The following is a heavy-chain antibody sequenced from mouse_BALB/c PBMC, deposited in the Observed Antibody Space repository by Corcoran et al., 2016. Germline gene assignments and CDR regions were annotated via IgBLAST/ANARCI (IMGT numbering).Heavy chain of an antibody. J-gene: IGHJ1*01. CDR1: GFNIKDTY. V-gene: IGHV14-3*02. CDR2: IDPANGNT. Sequence: EVQLQQSGAELVKPGASVKLSCTASGFNIKDTYMHWVKQRPKQGLEWIGRIDPANGNTKYDPKFQGKATITADTSSNTAYLQLSSLTSEDTAVYYCASWDGYFDVWGAGTTVTVSS. D-gene: IGHD4-1*01. CDR3: ASWDGYFDV.